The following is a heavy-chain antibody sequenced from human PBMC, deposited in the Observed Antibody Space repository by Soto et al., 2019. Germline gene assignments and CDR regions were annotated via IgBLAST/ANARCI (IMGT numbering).Heavy chain of an antibody. Sequence: SETLSLTCAVSGYSISSIRWWGWIRQPPGKGLEWIGYIYYSGTTYYNPSLKSRVTMSVDTSKNQFSLKLTSVTAVDTAVYYCARREIQGPIDYWGQGTLVT. D-gene: IGHD1-26*01. V-gene: IGHV4-28*01. CDR3: ARREIQGPIDY. CDR1: GYSISSIRW. CDR2: IYYSGTT. J-gene: IGHJ4*02.